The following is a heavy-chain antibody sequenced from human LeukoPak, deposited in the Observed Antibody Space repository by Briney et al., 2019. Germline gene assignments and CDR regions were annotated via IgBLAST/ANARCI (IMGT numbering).Heavy chain of an antibody. CDR3: ARDRASIAAAGTGFDP. Sequence: ASVKVSCKASGYTFTGYCMHWVRQAPGQGLEWMGWINPKSGGTNYAQKFQGRVTMTRDTSISTAYMELSRLRSDDTAVYYCARDRASIAAAGTGFDPWGQGTLVTVSS. CDR2: INPKSGGT. D-gene: IGHD6-13*01. J-gene: IGHJ5*02. V-gene: IGHV1-2*02. CDR1: GYTFTGYC.